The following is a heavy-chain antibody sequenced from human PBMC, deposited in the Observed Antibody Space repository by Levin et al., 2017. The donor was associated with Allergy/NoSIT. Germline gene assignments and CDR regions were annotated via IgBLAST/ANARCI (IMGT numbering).Heavy chain of an antibody. D-gene: IGHD3-9*01. CDR2: VSGSGGAT. J-gene: IGHJ1*01. Sequence: GGSLRLSCAASGFTFSNYVINWVRQAPGKGLEWISGVSGSGGATYYADSFKGRFTISRDKARNRVYLQMNSLRAADTAVYYCAKDSNYHDIKKFQYWGPGTLVTVSS. CDR1: GFTFSNYV. V-gene: IGHV3-23*01. CDR3: AKDSNYHDIKKFQY.